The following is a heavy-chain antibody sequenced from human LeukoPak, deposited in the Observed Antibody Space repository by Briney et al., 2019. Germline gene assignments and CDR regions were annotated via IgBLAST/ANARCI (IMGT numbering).Heavy chain of an antibody. J-gene: IGHJ4*02. CDR2: IRSKAYGGTT. CDR3: SRDRGGYSYGPNFDY. CDR1: GFTFSIYA. V-gene: IGHV3-49*03. D-gene: IGHD5-18*01. Sequence: GGSLRLSCAASGFTFSIYAMSWFRQAPGKGLEWVGFIRSKAYGGTTEYAASVKGRFTISRDDSKSIAYLQMNSLKTEDTAVYYCSRDRGGYSYGPNFDYWGQGTLVTVSS.